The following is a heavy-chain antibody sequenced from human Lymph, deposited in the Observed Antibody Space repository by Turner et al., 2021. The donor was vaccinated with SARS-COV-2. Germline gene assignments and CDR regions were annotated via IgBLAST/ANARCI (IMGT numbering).Heavy chain of an antibody. CDR3: ARRRQWLVHWYFDL. J-gene: IGHJ2*01. D-gene: IGHD6-19*01. V-gene: IGHV4-39*01. Sequence: QLQLQESGPGLVKPSETLSLTCTVSGGSISSSSYYWGWNRQPPGKGLEWIGSPYYSGSTYYNPSLKIRVTISVDTSKNQFSLKLSSVTAADTAVYLCARRRQWLVHWYFDLWGRGTLVTVSS. CDR2: PYYSGST. CDR1: GGSISSSSYY.